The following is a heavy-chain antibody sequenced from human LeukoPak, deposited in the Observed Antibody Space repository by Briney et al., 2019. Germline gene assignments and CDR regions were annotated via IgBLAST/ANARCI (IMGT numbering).Heavy chain of an antibody. V-gene: IGHV4-59*08. Sequence: SETLSLTCSVSGDSFSNYYWTWIRQPPGTGLEWIGYVYYSGSTNYNPSLKTRLHLSVDTSKNRFSLKLSSVTAADTAVYYCASSPRLTTSWFLFDSWGHGTLVTVSS. J-gene: IGHJ5*01. CDR3: ASSPRLTTSWFLFDS. D-gene: IGHD2-2*01. CDR2: VYYSGST. CDR1: GDSFSNYY.